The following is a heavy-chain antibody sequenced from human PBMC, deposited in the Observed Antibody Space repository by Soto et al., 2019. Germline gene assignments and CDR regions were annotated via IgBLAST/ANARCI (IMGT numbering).Heavy chain of an antibody. CDR1: GFSFSISP. V-gene: IGHV3-30-3*01. CDR3: ARDPKTSGGQHWAFNYFDS. Sequence: GGSPRLSCAASGFSFSISPMHWVRQAPGKGPEWVGLISYDGTNKFYADSVKGRFTISRDNSKSTLYLQVDSLRPEDAAVYYCARDPKTSGGQHWAFNYFDSWGQGTLVTVSS. J-gene: IGHJ4*02. CDR2: ISYDGTNK. D-gene: IGHD7-27*01.